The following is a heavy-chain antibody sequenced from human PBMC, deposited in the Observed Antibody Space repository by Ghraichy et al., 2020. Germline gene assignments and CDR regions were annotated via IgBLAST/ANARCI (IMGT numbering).Heavy chain of an antibody. V-gene: IGHV3-7*01. J-gene: IGHJ4*02. Sequence: GGSLRLSCAASGFTFETYWMKWVRQAPVKGLEWVARIKQDGSEKHYVDSVKGRFTISRDNAKNSLYLQMNSLRAEDTAVYYCVRGGVDSGYRAFDYWGQGTLVAVSS. D-gene: IGHD5-12*01. CDR2: IKQDGSEK. CDR3: VRGGVDSGYRAFDY. CDR1: GFTFETYW.